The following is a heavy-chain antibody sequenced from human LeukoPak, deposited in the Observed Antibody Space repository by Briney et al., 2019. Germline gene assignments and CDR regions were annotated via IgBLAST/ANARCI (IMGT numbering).Heavy chain of an antibody. D-gene: IGHD2-2*01. Sequence: GGSLRLSCAASGFTFDDYGMSWVRQAPGKGLEWVSAISGSGGSTYYADSVKGRFTISRDNSKNTLYLQMNSLRAEDTAVYYCAKDIVVVPAASGCDYWGQGTLVTVSS. CDR2: ISGSGGST. J-gene: IGHJ4*02. CDR3: AKDIVVVPAASGCDY. CDR1: GFTFDDYG. V-gene: IGHV3-23*01.